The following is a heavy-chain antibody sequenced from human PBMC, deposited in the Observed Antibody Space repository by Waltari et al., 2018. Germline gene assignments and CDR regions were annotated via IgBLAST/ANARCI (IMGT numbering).Heavy chain of an antibody. V-gene: IGHV4-39*01. CDR1: GVSITSNRHY. CDR3: ATYIGASVGTAAFDV. CDR2: VSYSGTT. D-gene: IGHD5-12*01. Sequence: QLQLQESGPRLVSPSETLSLICRISGVSITSNRHYWAWIRQSPGQGLEWIGTVSYSGTTYISPSLKSRVSVSRDMSKNQVSLILGSVTAADMAVYYCATYIGASVGTAAFDVWGQGTMVTVSS. J-gene: IGHJ3*01.